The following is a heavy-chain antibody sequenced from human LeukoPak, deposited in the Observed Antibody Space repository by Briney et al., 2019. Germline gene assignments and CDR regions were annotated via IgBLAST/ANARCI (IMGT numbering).Heavy chain of an antibody. D-gene: IGHD7-27*01. V-gene: IGHV4-61*02. CDR1: GGSISSGSYY. CDR2: IYTSGST. J-gene: IGHJ4*02. CDR3: ARQPGDPGY. Sequence: PSETLSLTCTVSGGSISSGSYYWSWIRQPAGKGLEWIGRIYTSGSTNYNPSLKSRVTISVDTSKNQFSLKLSSVTAADTAVYYYARQPGDPGYWGQGTLVTVSS.